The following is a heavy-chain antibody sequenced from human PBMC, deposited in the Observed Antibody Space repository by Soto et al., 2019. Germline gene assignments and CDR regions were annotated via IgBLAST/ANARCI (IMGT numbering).Heavy chain of an antibody. Sequence: GGSLRLSCAASGFTFSDYYMKWIRQAPGKGLEWVSYISSSGNTIYYADSMKGRFTISRDNAKNSLSLQMNSLRAEDTAVYYCAREPRYSSGNFDYWGQGTLVTVSS. D-gene: IGHD6-19*01. CDR3: AREPRYSSGNFDY. V-gene: IGHV3-11*01. CDR2: ISSSGNTI. J-gene: IGHJ4*02. CDR1: GFTFSDYY.